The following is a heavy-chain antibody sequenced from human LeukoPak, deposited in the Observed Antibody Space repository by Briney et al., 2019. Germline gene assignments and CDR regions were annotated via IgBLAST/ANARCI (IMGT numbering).Heavy chain of an antibody. CDR1: GYSLSDYF. D-gene: IGHD2-2*01. CDR3: ANEVLGYCSSTSCAPGY. CDR2: VNPNSGGT. V-gene: IGHV1-2*06. Sequence: ASVRVSCKASGYSLSDYFIHWVRQAPGQGLEWMGRVNPNSGGTNYAQKFQGRVTMTRDTSISTAYMELSRLRSDDTAVYYCANEVLGYCSSTSCAPGYWGQGTLVTVSS. J-gene: IGHJ4*02.